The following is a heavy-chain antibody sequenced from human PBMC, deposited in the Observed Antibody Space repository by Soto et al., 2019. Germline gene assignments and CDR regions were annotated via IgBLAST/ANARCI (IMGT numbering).Heavy chain of an antibody. CDR3: ARDQTRYCSGGSCYYL. CDR1: GGSVSSGSYY. CDR2: FYYSGST. J-gene: IGHJ5*02. Sequence: QVQLQESGPGLVKPSEILSLTCTVSGGSVSSGSYYWSWIRQPPGKGLEWIGYFYYSGSTKYNPSLKSRVTISVDTAKNQCALKLSSVTAADTAVYYWARDQTRYCSGGSCYYLWGQGTLVTVSS. D-gene: IGHD2-15*01. V-gene: IGHV4-61*01.